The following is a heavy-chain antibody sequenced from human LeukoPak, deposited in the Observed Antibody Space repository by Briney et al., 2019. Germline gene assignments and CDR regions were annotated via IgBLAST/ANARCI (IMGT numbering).Heavy chain of an antibody. Sequence: GGSLRLSCAGSGFTFSSHGMNWVRQAPGKGLEWVSCISYNSNYIFYADSVKGLFTITRDNAKNSLYLQMNGLRAEDKAVYYCARADYYETSGPFGYWGQGTLVIVSS. CDR1: GFTFSSHG. J-gene: IGHJ4*02. CDR3: ARADYYETSGPFGY. CDR2: ISYNSNYI. V-gene: IGHV3-21*01. D-gene: IGHD3-22*01.